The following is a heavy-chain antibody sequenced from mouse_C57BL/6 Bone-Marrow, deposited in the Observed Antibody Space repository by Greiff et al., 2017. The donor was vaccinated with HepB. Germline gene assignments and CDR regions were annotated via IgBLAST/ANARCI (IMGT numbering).Heavy chain of an antibody. CDR1: GYTFTSYG. J-gene: IGHJ3*01. V-gene: IGHV1-81*01. CDR3: ARLGYSKD. D-gene: IGHD2-5*01. CDR2: IYPRSGNT. Sequence: VKLMESGAELARPGASVKLSCKASGYTFTSYGISWVKQRTGQGLEWIGEIYPRSGNTYYNEKFKGKATLTADKSSSTAYMELRSLTSEDSAVYFCARLGYSKDWGQGTLVTVSA.